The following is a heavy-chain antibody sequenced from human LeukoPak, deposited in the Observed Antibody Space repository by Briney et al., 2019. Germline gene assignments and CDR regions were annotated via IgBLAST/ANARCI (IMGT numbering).Heavy chain of an antibody. D-gene: IGHD3-22*01. CDR1: GFTFSSYG. CDR2: IWYDGSNK. Sequence: PGRSLRLSCAASGFTFSSYGMHWVRQAPGKGLEWVAVIWYDGSNKYYADSVKGRFTISRDNSKNTLYLQMNSLGAEDTAVYYCVRVAPLDNSGPTWGQGTLVTVSS. J-gene: IGHJ5*02. V-gene: IGHV3-33*01. CDR3: VRVAPLDNSGPT.